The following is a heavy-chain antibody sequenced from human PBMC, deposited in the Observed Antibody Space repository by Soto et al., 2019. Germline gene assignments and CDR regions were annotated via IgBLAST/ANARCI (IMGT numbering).Heavy chain of an antibody. CDR3: ARWSYLDY. Sequence: GGSLRLSCAASGFSFGSYALSWVRQAPGKGLEWVSTISVSDGKTFYADSVKGRFSISRDTSQSTLYLQMNSLRADDTAMYYCARWSYLDYWGEGTRVIVSS. D-gene: IGHD3-3*01. CDR2: ISVSDGKT. CDR1: GFSFGSYA. J-gene: IGHJ4*02. V-gene: IGHV3-23*01.